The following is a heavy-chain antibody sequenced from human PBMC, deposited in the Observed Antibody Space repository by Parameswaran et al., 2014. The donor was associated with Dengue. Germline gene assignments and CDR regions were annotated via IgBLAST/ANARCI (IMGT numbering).Heavy chain of an antibody. CDR3: ARDPVVNWGIVPVGLGYGMDV. V-gene: IGHV1-69*04. CDR2: IIPILGIA. Sequence: SWVRQAPGQGLEWMGRIIPILGIANYAQKFQGRVTITADKSMSTAYMELSSLRSEDTAVYYCARDPVVNWGIVPVGLGYGMDVWGQGTTVTVSS. D-gene: IGHD7-27*01. J-gene: IGHJ6*02.